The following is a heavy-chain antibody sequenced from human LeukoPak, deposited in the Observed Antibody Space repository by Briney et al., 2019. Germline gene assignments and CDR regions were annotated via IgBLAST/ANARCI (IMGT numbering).Heavy chain of an antibody. D-gene: IGHD2-2*01. J-gene: IGHJ5*02. CDR2: ISTSSSYI. V-gene: IGHV3-21*01. CDR1: GFTFSSYN. Sequence: GGSLRLSCAASGFTFSSYNMNWVRQAPEKGLEWVSSISTSSSYIYYADSVKGRFTISRDNAKNSLYLQMNSLRAEDTAVYYCARGGYCSSTSCYGWFDPWGQGTLVTVSS. CDR3: ARGGYCSSTSCYGWFDP.